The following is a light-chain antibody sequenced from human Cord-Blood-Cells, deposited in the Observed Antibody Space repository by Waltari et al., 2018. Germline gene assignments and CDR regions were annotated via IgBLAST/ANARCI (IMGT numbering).Light chain of an antibody. Sequence: DIRMTQSAYSLPAVVGDRVTITCQASQDISNYLNLYQQKPEKAPKLLIYDASNLETGVPSRFSGSVSGTDFTFTISSLQPEDIATYYCQQYDNLVTFGGGTKVEIK. J-gene: IGKJ4*01. CDR3: QQYDNLVT. CDR2: DAS. V-gene: IGKV1-33*01. CDR1: QDISNY.